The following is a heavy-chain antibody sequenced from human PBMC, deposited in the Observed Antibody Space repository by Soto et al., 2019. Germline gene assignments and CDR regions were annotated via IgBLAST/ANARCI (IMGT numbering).Heavy chain of an antibody. CDR2: INAGNSDT. V-gene: IGHV1-3*01. Sequence: ASVKVSCKASGYTFTSYAMHWVRQAPGQRLEWMGWINAGNSDTKYSQKLQGRVTITSDTSASTAYMELTSLRSEDTAVYYCAREVVQRFFDPWGQGTLVTVSS. D-gene: IGHD2-2*01. CDR3: AREVVQRFFDP. CDR1: GYTFTSYA. J-gene: IGHJ5*02.